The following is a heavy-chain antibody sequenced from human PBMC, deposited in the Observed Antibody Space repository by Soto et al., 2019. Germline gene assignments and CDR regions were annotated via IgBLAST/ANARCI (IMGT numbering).Heavy chain of an antibody. CDR2: IYYSGST. Sequence: PSETLSLTCTVSGGSISSYYWSWIRQPPGKGLEWIGYIYYSGSTNYNPSLKSRVTISVDTSKNQFSLKLSSVTAADTAVYYCARDLSYSSSWPGYYGMDVWGQGTTVSVS. CDR1: GGSISSYY. D-gene: IGHD6-13*01. CDR3: ARDLSYSSSWPGYYGMDV. J-gene: IGHJ6*02. V-gene: IGHV4-59*01.